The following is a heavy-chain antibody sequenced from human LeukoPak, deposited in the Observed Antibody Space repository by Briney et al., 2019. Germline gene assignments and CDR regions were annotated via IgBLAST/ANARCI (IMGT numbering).Heavy chain of an antibody. CDR2: ISIDGGRT. CDR1: GFTFSSYA. CDR3: ARVKSGAAAGLDAFDI. V-gene: IGHV3-23*01. J-gene: IGHJ3*02. D-gene: IGHD6-13*01. Sequence: PGRSLRLSCAASGFTFSSYAMSWVRQAPGKGPEWVSTISIDGGRTYYADSVKGRFTVSRDTSKNTLYLQMNSLRAEDTAVYYCARVKSGAAAGLDAFDIWGQGTMVTVSS.